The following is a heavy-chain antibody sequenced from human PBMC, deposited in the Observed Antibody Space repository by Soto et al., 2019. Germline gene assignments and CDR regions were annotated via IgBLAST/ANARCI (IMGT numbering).Heavy chain of an antibody. J-gene: IGHJ4*02. D-gene: IGHD3-22*01. CDR2: IYYSGST. Sequence: SETLSLTCTVSGPSISSYYWNWIRQPPEKGLEWIGYIYYSGSTDYNPSLKSRVTISPDASKTQFSLKLNSVTAADTAVYYCARSLFYYDTSGYSGPFDYWGQGTLVTVSS. V-gene: IGHV4-59*08. CDR1: GPSISSYY. CDR3: ARSLFYYDTSGYSGPFDY.